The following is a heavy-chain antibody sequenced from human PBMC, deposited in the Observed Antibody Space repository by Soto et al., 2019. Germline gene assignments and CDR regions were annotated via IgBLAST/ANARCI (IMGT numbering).Heavy chain of an antibody. V-gene: IGHV4-30-4*01. J-gene: IGHJ5*02. CDR1: GGSISSGDYY. CDR2: IYYSGST. D-gene: IGHD2-2*01. Sequence: PSETLSLTCTVSGGSISSGDYYWSWIRQPPGKGLEWIGYIYYSGSTYYNPSLKSRVTISVDTSKNQFSLKLSSVTAADTAVYYCAREQCRIVLVPAAISFAGFVDPWGQGTLVTVSS. CDR3: AREQCRIVLVPAAISFAGFVDP.